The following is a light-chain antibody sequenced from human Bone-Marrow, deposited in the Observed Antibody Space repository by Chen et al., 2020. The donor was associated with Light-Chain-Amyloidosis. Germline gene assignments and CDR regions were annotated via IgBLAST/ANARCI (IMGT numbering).Light chain of an antibody. CDR1: TSNIGSKV. Sequence: QSVLTQPPSASGIPGQTVTISCSGSTSNIGSKVVNWYQQLPGTAPQLLIYFNNQRPSGVPDRFSDSKSGASASLAISGIQSEDEADYYCTAWDDSLDGPVFGGGTKLTVL. CDR3: TAWDDSLDGPV. V-gene: IGLV1-44*01. CDR2: FNN. J-gene: IGLJ3*02.